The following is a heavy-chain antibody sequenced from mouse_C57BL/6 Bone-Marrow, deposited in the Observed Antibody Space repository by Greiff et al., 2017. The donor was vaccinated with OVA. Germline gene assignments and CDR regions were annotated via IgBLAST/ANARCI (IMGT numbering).Heavy chain of an antibody. V-gene: IGHV1-54*01. CDR3: ARSDGFYAMDY. J-gene: IGHJ4*01. D-gene: IGHD2-3*01. Sequence: VKLMESGAELVRPGTSVKVSCKASGYAFTNYLIEWVKQRPGQGLEWIGVINPGSGGTNYNEKFKGKATLTADKSSSTAYMQLSSLTSEDSAVYFCARSDGFYAMDYWGQGTSVTVSS. CDR2: INPGSGGT. CDR1: GYAFTNYL.